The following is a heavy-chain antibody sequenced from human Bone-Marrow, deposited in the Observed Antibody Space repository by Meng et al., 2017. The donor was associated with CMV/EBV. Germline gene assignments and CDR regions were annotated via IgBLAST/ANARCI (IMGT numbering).Heavy chain of an antibody. Sequence: PSEALARTGPVYGGSFSGYYGSWSRQPPGKGLEWIGEINHSGSTNYNPSLKSRVTISVDTSKNQFSLKLSSVTAADTAVYYCARRSYWGQGTLVTVSS. CDR3: ARRSY. CDR2: INHSGST. J-gene: IGHJ4*02. V-gene: IGHV4-34*01. CDR1: GGSFSGYY.